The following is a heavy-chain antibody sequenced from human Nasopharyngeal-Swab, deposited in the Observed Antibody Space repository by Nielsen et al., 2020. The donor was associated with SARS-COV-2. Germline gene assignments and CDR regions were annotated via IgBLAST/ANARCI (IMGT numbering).Heavy chain of an antibody. D-gene: IGHD6-13*01. Sequence: WIRQPPGKGLEWIGEINHSGSTNYNPSLKSRVTISVDKSKNQFSLNLYSVTAADTAVYYCARKGTGVSAADYWGQGTLVTVSS. CDR2: INHSGST. V-gene: IGHV4-34*01. J-gene: IGHJ4*02. CDR3: ARKGTGVSAADY.